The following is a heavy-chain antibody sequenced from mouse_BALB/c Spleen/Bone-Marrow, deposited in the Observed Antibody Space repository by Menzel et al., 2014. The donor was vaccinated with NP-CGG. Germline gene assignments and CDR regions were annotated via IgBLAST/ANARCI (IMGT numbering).Heavy chain of an antibody. V-gene: IGHV2-5*01. D-gene: IGHD2-14*01. CDR2: IWRGGST. J-gene: IGHJ4*01. CDR3: ATTYYRYDVYYAMDY. Sequence: VQLQESGPGLVQPSQSLSITCTVSGFSLTSYGVHWVRQSPGKGLEWLGVIWRGGSTDYNAAFMSRLSITKDNSKSQVFVKMNSLQADDTAIYYCATTYYRYDVYYAMDYWGQGTSVTVSS. CDR1: GFSLTSYG.